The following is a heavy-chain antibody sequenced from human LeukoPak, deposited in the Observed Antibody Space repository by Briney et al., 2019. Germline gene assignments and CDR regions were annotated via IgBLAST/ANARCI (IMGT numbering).Heavy chain of an antibody. CDR2: ISGSGGST. V-gene: IGHV3-23*01. CDR3: AKDMDTYYYGSGGLRIFDY. J-gene: IGHJ4*02. Sequence: GGSLRLSCAASGFTFSSYAMSWVRQAPGNGLEWVSAISGSGGSTYYADSVKGRFTISRDNSKNTLYLQMNSLRAEDTAVYYCAKDMDTYYYGSGGLRIFDYWGQGTLVTVSS. CDR1: GFTFSSYA. D-gene: IGHD3-10*01.